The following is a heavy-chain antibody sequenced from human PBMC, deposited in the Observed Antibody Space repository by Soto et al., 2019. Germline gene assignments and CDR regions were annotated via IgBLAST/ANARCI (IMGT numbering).Heavy chain of an antibody. J-gene: IGHJ5*02. D-gene: IGHD3-10*01. CDR1: CGSIIRGGYS. V-gene: IGHV4-30-2*01. Sequence: PSEALCLTFAVSCGSIIRGGYSWSLIRQPPVKGLEGSVYIYHSVSTYSNPSLKSRVNISVDRSKNQFSLKLSSVTAADTAVYYCARGTGELLWFGESTWFDPSGQGTLVTVSS. CDR2: IYHSVST. CDR3: ARGTGELLWFGESTWFDP.